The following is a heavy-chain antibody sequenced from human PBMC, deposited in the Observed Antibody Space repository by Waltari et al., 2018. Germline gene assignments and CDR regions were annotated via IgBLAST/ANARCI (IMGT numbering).Heavy chain of an antibody. J-gene: IGHJ6*02. CDR2: INHSGST. Sequence: QVQLQQWGAGLLKPSETLSLTCAVYGGSFSGYYWSWIRQPPGKGLEWIGEINHSGSTNYNPSLKSRVTISVDTPKNQFSMKLSSVTAADTAVYYCARQKDIGVVPAAMWYYYYGMDVWGQGTTVTVSS. CDR3: ARQKDIGVVPAAMWYYYYGMDV. V-gene: IGHV4-34*01. CDR1: GGSFSGYY. D-gene: IGHD2-2*01.